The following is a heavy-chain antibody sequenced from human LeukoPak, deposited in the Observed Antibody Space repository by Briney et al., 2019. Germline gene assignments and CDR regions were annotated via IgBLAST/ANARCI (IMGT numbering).Heavy chain of an antibody. CDR2: ISSSSSYI. D-gene: IGHD3-16*02. Sequence: PGGSLRLSCAASGFSFSTYWMSWVRQAPGKGLEWVSSISSSSSYIYYADSVKGRFTISRDNAKNSLYLQMNSLRAEDTAVYYCARAPRRLGELSSTFDYWGQGTLVTVSS. V-gene: IGHV3-21*01. J-gene: IGHJ4*02. CDR3: ARAPRRLGELSSTFDY. CDR1: GFSFSTYW.